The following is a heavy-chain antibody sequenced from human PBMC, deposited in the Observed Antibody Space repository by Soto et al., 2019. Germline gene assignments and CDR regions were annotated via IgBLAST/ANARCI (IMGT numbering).Heavy chain of an antibody. CDR1: GGSISSYY. V-gene: IGHV4-59*01. CDR3: ATPNTLNYYGLGAFDI. J-gene: IGHJ3*02. Sequence: SETLSLTCTVSGGSISSYYWSCIRQPPGKGLEWIGYIYYSGSTNYNPSLKSRVTISVDTSKNQFSLKLSSVTAADTAVYYCATPNTLNYYGLGAFDIWGQGTMVTVSS. D-gene: IGHD3-10*01. CDR2: IYYSGST.